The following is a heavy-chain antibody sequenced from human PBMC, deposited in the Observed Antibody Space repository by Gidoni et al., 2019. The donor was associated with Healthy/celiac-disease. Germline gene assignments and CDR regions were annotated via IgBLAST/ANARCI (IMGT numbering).Heavy chain of an antibody. CDR3: ARGDYGGSIRY. V-gene: IGHV4-34*01. D-gene: IGHD4-17*01. Sequence: QVQLQQWGAGLLKPSATLSLTCAVYGGSFSGYYWSWIRQPPGKGLEWIGEINHSGSTNYNPSLKSRVTISVDTSKNQFSLKLSSVTAADTAVYYCARGDYGGSIRYWGQGTLVTVSS. CDR1: GGSFSGYY. CDR2: INHSGST. J-gene: IGHJ4*02.